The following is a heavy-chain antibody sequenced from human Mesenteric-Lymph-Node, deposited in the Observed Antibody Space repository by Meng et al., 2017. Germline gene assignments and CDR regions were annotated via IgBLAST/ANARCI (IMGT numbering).Heavy chain of an antibody. CDR1: GFTFDDYA. CDR2: ISWNSGSI. Sequence: SLKISCAASGFTFDDYAMHWVRQAPGKGLEWVSGISWNSGSIGYADSVKGRFTISRDNAKNSLYLQMNSLSAADMAFYYCAKDDCSTSSCHYDYWGQGTLVTVSS. D-gene: IGHD2-2*01. J-gene: IGHJ4*02. CDR3: AKDDCSTSSCHYDY. V-gene: IGHV3-9*03.